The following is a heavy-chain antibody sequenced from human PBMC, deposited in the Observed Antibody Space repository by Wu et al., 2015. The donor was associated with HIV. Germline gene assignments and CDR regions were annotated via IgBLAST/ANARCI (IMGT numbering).Heavy chain of an antibody. CDR2: ISGHNGHR. Sequence: QALLVQSGGEVRKPGASVRVSCTTSGYTFTRYGIHWVRQAPGQGLEWMAWISGHNGHRDYAQKFQGRVTVSTDTSTTTAYMEVRSLRSDDTAIYYCARGLTGRGDAFDIWGQGTMVTVSS. CDR3: ARGLTGRGDAFDI. J-gene: IGHJ3*02. CDR1: GYTFTRYG. D-gene: IGHD3-10*01. V-gene: IGHV1-18*01.